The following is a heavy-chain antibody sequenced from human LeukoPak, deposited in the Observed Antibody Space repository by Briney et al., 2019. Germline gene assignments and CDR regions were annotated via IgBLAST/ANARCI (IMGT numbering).Heavy chain of an antibody. CDR2: IHHDGRI. CDR1: GGSIDSINW. CDR3: ARSHDHLWGNYPDY. V-gene: IGHV4/OR15-8*01. Sequence: SETLSLTCDVSGGSIDSINWWNWVRQPPGKGLEWIGEIHHDGRINYNPSLKSRVTLSVDKSKNQFSLRLNSVTAADTAMYYCARSHDHLWGNYPDYWGRGTLVTVSS. D-gene: IGHD3-16*02. J-gene: IGHJ4*02.